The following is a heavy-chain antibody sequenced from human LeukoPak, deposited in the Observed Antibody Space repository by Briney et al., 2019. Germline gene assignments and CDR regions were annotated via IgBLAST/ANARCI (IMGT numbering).Heavy chain of an antibody. Sequence: PSETLSLTCTVSGGSISSYYWYWIRQPPGKGLEWIGYIYYSGSTNYNPSLKSRVTISVDTSKNQFSLKLSSVTAADTAVYYCARGDYGDRNNHYYMDVWGKGTTVTVSS. CDR2: IYYSGST. D-gene: IGHD4-17*01. J-gene: IGHJ6*03. V-gene: IGHV4-59*12. CDR3: ARGDYGDRNNHYYMDV. CDR1: GGSISSYY.